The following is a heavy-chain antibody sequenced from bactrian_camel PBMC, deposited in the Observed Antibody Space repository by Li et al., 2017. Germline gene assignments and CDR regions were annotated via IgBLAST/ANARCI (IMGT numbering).Heavy chain of an antibody. CDR2: IYSDGSNT. CDR1: GFTFSSYY. Sequence: HVQLVESGGGLVQPGGSLRLSCAASGFTFSSYYMTWVRQAPGKGLEWVSSIYSDGSNTYYADSVKGRFTISRDNAKNTVYLQMNSLKSEDTALYYCATLKYGGGWYAGAAPTSYDYNYWGQGTQVTVS. CDR3: ATLKYGGGWYAGAAPTSYDYNY. J-gene: IGHJ4*01. D-gene: IGHD6*01. V-gene: IGHV3-2*01.